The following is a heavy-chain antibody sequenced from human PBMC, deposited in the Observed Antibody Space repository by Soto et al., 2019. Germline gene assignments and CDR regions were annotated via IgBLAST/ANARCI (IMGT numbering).Heavy chain of an antibody. Sequence: QLQLQESGSGLVKPSQTMSLTCAVSGVSFSGGDCSWNRIWQPPGKGLEWIGYIYPSGSTYYNPSLKCRVTISEDRSKNQFALKLSAVTAAATAMFYGAAGGALTRYYGGKGTRVTFSS. D-gene: IGHD3-10*01. CDR2: IYPSGST. CDR3: AAGGALTRYY. J-gene: IGHJ4*02. V-gene: IGHV4-30-2*02. CDR1: GVSFSGGDCS.